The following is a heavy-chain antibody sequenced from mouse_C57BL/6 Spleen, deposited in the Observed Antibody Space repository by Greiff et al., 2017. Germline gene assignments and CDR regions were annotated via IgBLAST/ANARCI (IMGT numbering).Heavy chain of an antibody. CDR3: ARWDYGSIYYSAMDY. V-gene: IGHV1-80*01. CDR2: IYPGDGDT. CDR1: GYAFSSYW. D-gene: IGHD1-1*01. Sequence: QVQLQQSGAELVKPGASVKISCKASGYAFSSYWMNWVKQRPGKGLEWIGQIYPGDGDTNYNGKFKGKATLTEDKSSSTAYMQLSSLTSEDSAVYVCARWDYGSIYYSAMDYWCQGTSVTVSS. J-gene: IGHJ4*01.